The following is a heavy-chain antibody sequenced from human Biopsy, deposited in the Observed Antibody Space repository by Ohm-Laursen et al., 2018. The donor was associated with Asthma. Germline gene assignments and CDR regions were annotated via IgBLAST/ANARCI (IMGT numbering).Heavy chain of an antibody. CDR2: IYYTGSD. V-gene: IGHV4-61*01. CDR1: GGSVSTGSYY. D-gene: IGHD3-10*01. Sequence: SETLSLTCPVSGGSVSTGSYYWSWIRQPPGKGLEWLGYIYYTGSDNYNPFLKSRVTISVDTSKNQFSLRLNSVTAADTAVYYCARGPNYHGSGRAPIGMDVWGQGTTVTVSS. J-gene: IGHJ6*02. CDR3: ARGPNYHGSGRAPIGMDV.